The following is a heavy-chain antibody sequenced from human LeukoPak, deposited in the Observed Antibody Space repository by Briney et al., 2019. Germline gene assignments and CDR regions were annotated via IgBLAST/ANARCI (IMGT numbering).Heavy chain of an antibody. Sequence: SETLSLTCTVSGGSISSGSYYWNWIRQPAGKGLEWIGRMYTSGSTTYNPSLKSRVTISVDTSKNQFSLKLSSVTAADTAVYYCAGPRYDILTGAYLGDYWGQGTLVTVSS. CDR3: AGPRYDILTGAYLGDY. J-gene: IGHJ4*02. CDR2: MYTSGST. V-gene: IGHV4-61*02. CDR1: GGSISSGSYY. D-gene: IGHD3-9*01.